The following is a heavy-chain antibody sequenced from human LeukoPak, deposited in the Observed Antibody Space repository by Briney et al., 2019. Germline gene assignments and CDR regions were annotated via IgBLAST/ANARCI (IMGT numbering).Heavy chain of an antibody. CDR2: VYSGGST. CDR3: ARDPPAVLIDTYG. Sequence: PGGSLRLSCTASGFIVTNNYINWVRQAPGKWLEWVSLVYSGGSTYYADSVKGRFTISRDNSKNMVYLQMNSLRAEDTAMYYCARDPPAVLIDTYGWGQGTLVTVSS. D-gene: IGHD2-8*01. CDR1: GFIVTNNY. V-gene: IGHV3-66*01. J-gene: IGHJ4*02.